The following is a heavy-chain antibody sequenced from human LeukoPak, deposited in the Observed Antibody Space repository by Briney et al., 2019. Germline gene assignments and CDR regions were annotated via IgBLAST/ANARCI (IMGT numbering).Heavy chain of an antibody. Sequence: GGSLRLSCAASGFTFSSYEMNWVRPAPGKGLEWVSYISSSGSTIYYADSVKGRFTISRDNAKNSLYLQMNSLRAEDTAVYYCAREPMVRGKNGMDVWGKGTTVTVSS. CDR3: AREPMVRGKNGMDV. CDR1: GFTFSSYE. V-gene: IGHV3-48*03. D-gene: IGHD3-10*01. CDR2: ISSSGSTI. J-gene: IGHJ6*04.